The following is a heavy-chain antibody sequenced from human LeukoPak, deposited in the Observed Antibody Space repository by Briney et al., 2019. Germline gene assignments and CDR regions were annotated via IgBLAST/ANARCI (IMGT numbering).Heavy chain of an antibody. CDR2: IQNIGST. J-gene: IGHJ5*02. CDR1: DGSINSHY. V-gene: IGHV4-59*11. D-gene: IGHD5-24*01. CDR3: ARGDGNWFDP. Sequence: SETLSLTCTVSDGSINSHYWSWIRQPPGKGPEWIGYIQNIGSTNYNPSLKSRVTISIDTSRTQFSLKLSSVTAADTAIYYCARGDGNWFDPWGQGILVTVSS.